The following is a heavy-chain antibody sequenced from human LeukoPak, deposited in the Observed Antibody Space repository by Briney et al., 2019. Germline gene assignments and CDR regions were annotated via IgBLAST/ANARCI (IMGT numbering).Heavy chain of an antibody. CDR1: GFTFSGYP. J-gene: IGHJ6*02. V-gene: IGHV3-30-3*01. CDR2: ISYDGSNK. D-gene: IGHD3-10*01. CDR3: VRDGNRGYDMDV. Sequence: GGSLRLSCAASGFTFSGYPIHWVRQAPGKGLEWAAVISYDGSNKYYADSVKGRFTISGDIATNSVYLQMNSLRAEDTALYYCVRDGNRGYDMDVWGQGTAVTVSS.